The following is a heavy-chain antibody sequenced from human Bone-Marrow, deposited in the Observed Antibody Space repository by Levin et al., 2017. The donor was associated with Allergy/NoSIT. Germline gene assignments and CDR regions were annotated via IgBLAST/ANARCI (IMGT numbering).Heavy chain of an antibody. V-gene: IGHV3-7*01. CDR1: RFDFSRYW. Sequence: PGGSLRLSCVASRFDFSRYWMTWLRQAPGTGLEWVANINQDGSIKNYVDSVKGRFTISRDNAKKSFFLQMDSLTGEDTALYFCARDLGASGSYDYLSQGTLVTVSS. D-gene: IGHD3-10*01. CDR2: INQDGSIK. CDR3: ARDLGASGSYDY. J-gene: IGHJ4*02.